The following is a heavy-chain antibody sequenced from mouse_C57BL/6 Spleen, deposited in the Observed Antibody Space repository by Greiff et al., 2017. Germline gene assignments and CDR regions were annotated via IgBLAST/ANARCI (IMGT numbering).Heavy chain of an antibody. V-gene: IGHV5-17*01. D-gene: IGHD2-3*01. CDR2: ISSGSSTI. J-gene: IGHJ3*01. Sequence: EVKLVESGGGLVKPGGSLKLSCAASGFTFSDYGMHWVRQAPEKGLEWVAYISSGSSTIYYADKVKGRFTLSRDNAKNTLFLQMTSLRSEDTAMYYCARGNDGYYRAWFAYWGQGTLVTVSA. CDR1: GFTFSDYG. CDR3: ARGNDGYYRAWFAY.